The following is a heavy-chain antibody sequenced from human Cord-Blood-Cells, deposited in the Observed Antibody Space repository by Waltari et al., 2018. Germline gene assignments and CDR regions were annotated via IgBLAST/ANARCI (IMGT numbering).Heavy chain of an antibody. CDR1: GGSISSGGYS. D-gene: IGHD2-2*02. V-gene: IGHV4-30-2*01. CDR3: ARSSSSFTPYYFDY. Sequence: QLQLQESGSGLVKPSQTLSLTCAVSGGSISSGGYSWSWLRQPPGKGLEWIGYIYHSGSTYYNPSLKSRVTISVDRSKNQFSLKLSSVTAADTAVYYCARSSSSFTPYYFDYWGQGTLVTVSS. J-gene: IGHJ4*02. CDR2: IYHSGST.